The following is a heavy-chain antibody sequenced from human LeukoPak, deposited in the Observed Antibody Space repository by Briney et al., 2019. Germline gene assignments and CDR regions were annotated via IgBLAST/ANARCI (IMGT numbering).Heavy chain of an antibody. V-gene: IGHV3-30*18. J-gene: IGHJ4*02. CDR3: AKVSAAEPYDY. CDR2: ISYDGSNK. Sequence: GGSLRLSCAASGFTFSSYGMHWVRQAPGKGPEWVAVISYDGSNKYYADSVKGRFTISRDNSKNTLYLQMNSLRAEDTAVYYCAKVSAAEPYDYWGQGTLVTVSS. D-gene: IGHD3-3*02. CDR1: GFTFSSYG.